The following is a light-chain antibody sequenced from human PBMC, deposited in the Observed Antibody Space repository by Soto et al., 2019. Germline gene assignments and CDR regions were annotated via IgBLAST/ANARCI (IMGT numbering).Light chain of an antibody. CDR3: SSYAGINMMI. Sequence: QSVLTQPPSASGSSGQSVTISCTGTSSDIGAYNYVSWYQQHPGKAPKVIISEVSERPSGVPDRFSGSKSDNTAYLTVSGLQGEDEADYYCSSYAGINMMIFGGGTKVTVL. V-gene: IGLV2-8*01. CDR1: SSDIGAYNY. J-gene: IGLJ2*01. CDR2: EVS.